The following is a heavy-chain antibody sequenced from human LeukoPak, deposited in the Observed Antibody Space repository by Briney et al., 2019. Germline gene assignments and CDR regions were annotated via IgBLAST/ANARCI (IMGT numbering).Heavy chain of an antibody. CDR2: IVVGSGNT. D-gene: IGHD1-26*01. Sequence: ASVKVSCKASGFTFTSSAMQWVRQPRGQRLEWIGWIVVGSGNTNYAQKFQETVTITRDMSTSTAYMELSSLRSEDTAVYYCAAGGYSGSYNGLDRYGMDVWGQGTTVTVSS. J-gene: IGHJ6*02. V-gene: IGHV1-58*02. CDR1: GFTFTSSA. CDR3: AAGGYSGSYNGLDRYGMDV.